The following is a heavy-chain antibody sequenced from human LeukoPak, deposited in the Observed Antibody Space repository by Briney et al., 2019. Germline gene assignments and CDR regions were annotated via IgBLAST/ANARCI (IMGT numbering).Heavy chain of an antibody. Sequence: SQTLSLTCTVSGGSISSGDYYWSWIRQPPGKGLEWIGYIYYSGSTYYNPSLKSRVTISIDTSKNQFSLKLSSVTAADTAVYYCARHGPPYYDFWSGYKYGGFDYWGQGTLVTVSS. CDR1: GGSISSGDYY. D-gene: IGHD3-3*01. CDR2: IYYSGST. J-gene: IGHJ4*02. V-gene: IGHV4-30-4*01. CDR3: ARHGPPYYDFWSGYKYGGFDY.